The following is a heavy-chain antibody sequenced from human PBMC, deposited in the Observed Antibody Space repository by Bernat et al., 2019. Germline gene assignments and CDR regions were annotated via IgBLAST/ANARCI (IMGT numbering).Heavy chain of an antibody. D-gene: IGHD6-13*01. Sequence: QVQLQESGPGLVKPSETLSLTCTVSGGSISSYYWSWIRQPPGKGLEWIGYIYYSGSTNYNPSLKSRVTISVDTFKNQFSLKLSSVTAADTAVYYCARTIAAADNWFDPWGQGTLVTVSS. J-gene: IGHJ5*02. CDR3: ARTIAAADNWFDP. CDR1: GGSISSYY. CDR2: IYYSGST. V-gene: IGHV4-59*01.